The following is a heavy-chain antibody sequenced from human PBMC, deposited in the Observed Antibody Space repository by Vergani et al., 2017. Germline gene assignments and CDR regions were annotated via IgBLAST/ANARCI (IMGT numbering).Heavy chain of an antibody. CDR1: GGSISSSSYY. CDR3: ARREIVWSGYYHSAEYFQH. V-gene: IGHV4-39*01. D-gene: IGHD3-3*01. Sequence: QLQLQESGPGLVKPSETLSLTCTVSGGSISSSSYYWGWIRQPPGKGLEWIGSIYYSGSTYYNPSLKSRVTISVDTSKNQFSLKLSSVTAADTAVYYCARREIVWSGYYHSAEYFQHWGQGTLVTVSS. J-gene: IGHJ1*01. CDR2: IYYSGST.